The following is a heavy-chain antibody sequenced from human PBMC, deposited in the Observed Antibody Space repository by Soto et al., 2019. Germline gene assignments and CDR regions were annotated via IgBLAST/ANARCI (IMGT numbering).Heavy chain of an antibody. CDR2: ISGGGGST. Sequence: GGSLRLSCAASGFTFSSYAMSWVRQAPGKGLEWVSAISGGGGSTYYADSVKGRFTISRDNSKNTLYLQMNSLRAEDTAVYYCAKEIRMVRGALYGMDVWGQGTTVTVSS. V-gene: IGHV3-23*01. D-gene: IGHD3-10*01. CDR1: GFTFSSYA. J-gene: IGHJ6*02. CDR3: AKEIRMVRGALYGMDV.